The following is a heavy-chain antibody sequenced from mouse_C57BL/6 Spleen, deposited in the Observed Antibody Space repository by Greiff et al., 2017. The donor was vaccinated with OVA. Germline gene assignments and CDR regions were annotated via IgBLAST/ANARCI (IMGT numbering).Heavy chain of an antibody. CDR2: IDPSDSYT. V-gene: IGHV1-59*01. CDR3: ARRDGYYPVSYYFDY. Sequence: QVQLQQPGAELVRPGTSVKLSCKASGYTFTSYWMHWVKQRPGQGLEWIGVIDPSDSYTNYNQKFKGKATLTVDTSSSTAYMQLSSLTSEDSAVYYCARRDGYYPVSYYFDYWGQGTTLTVSS. J-gene: IGHJ2*01. CDR1: GYTFTSYW. D-gene: IGHD2-3*01.